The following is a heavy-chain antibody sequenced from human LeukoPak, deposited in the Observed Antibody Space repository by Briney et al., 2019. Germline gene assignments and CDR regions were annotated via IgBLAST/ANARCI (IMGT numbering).Heavy chain of an antibody. V-gene: IGHV4-39*01. CDR1: GGSISSSSYY. CDR3: ARQRCSSTSCYKAPNRDYYYYYYYMDV. J-gene: IGHJ6*03. CDR2: IYCSGST. Sequence: SETLSLTRTVSGGSISSSSYYWGWIRQPPGKGLEWIGSIYCSGSTYYNPSLKSRVTISVDTSKNQFSLKLSSVTAADTAVYYCARQRCSSTSCYKAPNRDYYYYYYYMDVWGKGTTVTVSS. D-gene: IGHD2-2*02.